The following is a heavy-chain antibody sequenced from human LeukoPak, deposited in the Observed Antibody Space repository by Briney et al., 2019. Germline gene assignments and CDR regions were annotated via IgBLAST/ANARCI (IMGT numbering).Heavy chain of an antibody. V-gene: IGHV3-9*01. CDR3: AKGLGYCSGGSCPPGDY. J-gene: IGHJ4*02. D-gene: IGHD2-15*01. CDR1: GFTFDDYA. Sequence: PGGSLRLSCAASGFTFDDYAMHWVRQAPGKGLEWVSGISWNSGSIGYADSVKGRFTISRGNAKNSLYLQMNSLRAEDTALYYCAKGLGYCSGGSCPPGDYRGQGTLVTVSS. CDR2: ISWNSGSI.